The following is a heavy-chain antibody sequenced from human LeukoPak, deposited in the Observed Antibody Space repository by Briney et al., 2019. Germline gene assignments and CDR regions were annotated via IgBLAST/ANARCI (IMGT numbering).Heavy chain of an antibody. CDR2: INHSGST. J-gene: IGHJ4*02. CDR1: GGSFSGYY. V-gene: IGHV4-34*01. CDR3: ARAKAKAAEYYFDY. D-gene: IGHD2-15*01. Sequence: PSETLSLTCAVYGGSFSGYYWNWIRQPPEKGLEWIGEINHSGSTNYNPSLKSRVTISVDTSKNQFSLKLSSVTAADTAVYYCARAKAKAAEYYFDYWGQGTLVTVSS.